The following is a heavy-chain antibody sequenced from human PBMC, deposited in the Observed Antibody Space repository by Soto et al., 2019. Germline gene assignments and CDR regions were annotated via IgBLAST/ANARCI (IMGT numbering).Heavy chain of an antibody. CDR1: GFSLSNARMG. J-gene: IGHJ5*02. CDR2: IFSNDEK. CDR3: ARVDEVTGNWFDP. V-gene: IGHV2-26*01. Sequence: SGPTLVNPTETLTLTCTVCGFSLSNARMGVSWIRQPPGKALEWLAHIFSNDEKSYSTSLKSRLTISKDTSKSQVVLTMTNMDPVDTATYYCARVDEVTGNWFDPWGQGTLVTVSS.